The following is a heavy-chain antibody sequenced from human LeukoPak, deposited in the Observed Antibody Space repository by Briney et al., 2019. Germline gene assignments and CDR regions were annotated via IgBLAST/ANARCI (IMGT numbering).Heavy chain of an antibody. CDR1: GYTFTSYY. J-gene: IGHJ4*02. V-gene: IGHV1-46*01. Sequence: ASVKVSCEASGYTFTSYYMHWVRQAPGQGLEWMGIINPSGGSTSYAQKFQGRVTMTRDTSTSTVYMELSSLRSEDTAVYYCASHLAGIYYFDYWGQGTLVTVSS. CDR3: ASHLAGIYYFDY. CDR2: INPSGGST. D-gene: IGHD6-19*01.